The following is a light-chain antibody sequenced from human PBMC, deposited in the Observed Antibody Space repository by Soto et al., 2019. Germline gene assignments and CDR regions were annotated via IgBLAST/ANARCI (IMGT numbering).Light chain of an antibody. V-gene: IGLV2-14*01. CDR3: SSYRNPNTLV. CDR2: DIS. CDR1: LSAVGGDTS. Sequence: QSALTQPASVSAAPGQSITMSCPGTLSAVGGDTSVSWYQQRPDKAPQLVIYDISNRPSGVSDRFSGSKSGNKASLTISGLQAEDEADYYCSSYRNPNTLVFGTGTKVTVL. J-gene: IGLJ1*01.